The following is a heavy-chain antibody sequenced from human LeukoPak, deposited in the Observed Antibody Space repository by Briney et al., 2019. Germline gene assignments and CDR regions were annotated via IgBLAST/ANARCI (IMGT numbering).Heavy chain of an antibody. Sequence: GGSLRLSCAASGFTFSSYGMHWVRQAPGKGLEWVAVIWYDGSNKYYADSVKGRFTISRDNSKNTLYLQMNSLRAEDTAVYYCAKLGYYDSSGTPYYWGQGTLVTVSS. CDR2: IWYDGSNK. J-gene: IGHJ4*02. CDR3: AKLGYYDSSGTPYY. CDR1: GFTFSSYG. V-gene: IGHV3-33*06. D-gene: IGHD3-22*01.